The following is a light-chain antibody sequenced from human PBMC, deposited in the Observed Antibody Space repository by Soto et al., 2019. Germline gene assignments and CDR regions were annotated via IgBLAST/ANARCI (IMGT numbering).Light chain of an antibody. Sequence: EIVMTQSPATLSVSPGESATLSCRASQSVSSNLAWYQQKPGQAPRLLIYGASTRATGIPARFSGSGSGTEFTLTISSLQSEDFAVYYCQQYNNWPRWTFGQGTKVDIK. V-gene: IGKV3-15*01. CDR3: QQYNNWPRWT. CDR2: GAS. CDR1: QSVSSN. J-gene: IGKJ1*01.